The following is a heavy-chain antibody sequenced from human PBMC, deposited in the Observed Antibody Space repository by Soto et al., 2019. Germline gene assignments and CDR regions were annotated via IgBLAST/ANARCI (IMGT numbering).Heavy chain of an antibody. CDR2: IYYSGST. CDR3: ARRTRIAASMNWFDP. CDR1: GGSISSGGYY. Sequence: TSETLSLTCTVSGGSISSGGYYWSWIRQHPGKGLEWIGYIYYSGSTYYNPSLKSRVTISVDTSKNQFSLKLSSVTAADTAVYYCARRTRIAASMNWFDPWGQGTLVTVSS. V-gene: IGHV4-31*03. J-gene: IGHJ5*02. D-gene: IGHD6-13*01.